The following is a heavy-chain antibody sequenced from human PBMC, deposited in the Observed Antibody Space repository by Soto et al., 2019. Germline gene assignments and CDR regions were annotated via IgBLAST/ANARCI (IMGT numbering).Heavy chain of an antibody. J-gene: IGHJ4*02. D-gene: IGHD3-22*01. CDR2: IKQDGSEK. V-gene: IGHV3-7*01. CDR3: ARDGGSGYYYDFSGY. Sequence: GGSLRLSCAASGFTFSSYWMSWVRQAPGKRLEWVANIKQDGSEKYYVDSVKGRFTISRDNAKNSLYLQMNSLRAEDTAVYYCARDGGSGYYYDFSGYWGQGTLVTVSS. CDR1: GFTFSSYW.